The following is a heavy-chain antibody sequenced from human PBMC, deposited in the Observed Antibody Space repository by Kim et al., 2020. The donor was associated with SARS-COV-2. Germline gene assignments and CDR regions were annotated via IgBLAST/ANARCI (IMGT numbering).Heavy chain of an antibody. CDR3: ARLDGGFDI. D-gene: IGHD4-17*01. V-gene: IGHV3-74*01. CDR2: IKGDGSTT. CDR1: GFTFSSYW. J-gene: IGHJ5*02. Sequence: GGSLRLSCAASGFTFSSYWMNWVRQVLGKGLVWVSRIKGDGSTTDYADSVKGRFTISRDNAENTLYLQMSSLRAEDTAVYYCARLDGGFDIWGQGSLVTVSS.